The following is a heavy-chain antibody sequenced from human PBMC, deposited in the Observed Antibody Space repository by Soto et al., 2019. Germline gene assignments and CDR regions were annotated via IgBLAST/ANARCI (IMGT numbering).Heavy chain of an antibody. D-gene: IGHD5-12*01. CDR2: ISYDGSNK. V-gene: IGHV3-30*18. Sequence: PGGSLSLSCAASGFTFSSYGMHWVRQAPGKGLEWVAVISYDGSNKYYADSVKGRFTISRDNSKNTLYLQMNSLRAEDTAVYYCAKDHGLDYWGQGTLVTVSS. J-gene: IGHJ4*02. CDR3: AKDHGLDY. CDR1: GFTFSSYG.